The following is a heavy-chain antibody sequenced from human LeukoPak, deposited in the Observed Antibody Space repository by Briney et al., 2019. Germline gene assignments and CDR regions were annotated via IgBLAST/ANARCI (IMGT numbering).Heavy chain of an antibody. V-gene: IGHV3-33*01. CDR2: IWYDGSIK. Sequence: GGSLILSCAASGFTFSSYGMHWVRQAPGKGLEWVAVIWYDGSIKHYGDSVRGRFTISRDNPKNTLFLQMNSLRAEDTAVYYCARDRCTNGVCYYDYWGQGTLVTVSS. J-gene: IGHJ4*02. CDR3: ARDRCTNGVCYYDY. CDR1: GFTFSSYG. D-gene: IGHD2-8*01.